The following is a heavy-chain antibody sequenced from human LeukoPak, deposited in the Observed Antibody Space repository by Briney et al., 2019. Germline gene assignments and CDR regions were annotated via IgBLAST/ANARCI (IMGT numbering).Heavy chain of an antibody. CDR1: GGSFSGYY. V-gene: IGHV4-34*01. D-gene: IGHD3/OR15-3a*01. CDR3: SRSGLGLAGFDY. Sequence: PSETLSLTCAVYGGSFSGYYWSWIRQPPGKGLEWIGEINHSGSTNYNPSLKSRVTISVDTSKNQFSLKLSSVTAADTTIYYCSRSGLGLAGFDYWGQGALVTVSS. J-gene: IGHJ4*02. CDR2: INHSGST.